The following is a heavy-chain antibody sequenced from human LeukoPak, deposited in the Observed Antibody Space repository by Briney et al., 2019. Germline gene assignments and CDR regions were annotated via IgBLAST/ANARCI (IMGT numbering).Heavy chain of an antibody. CDR1: GSSFSGQW. J-gene: IGHJ4*02. CDR2: IKYDGSEK. Sequence: PGGSLRLSRVVSGSSFSGQWMNWVRQAPGQGLEWVANIKYDGSEKYYVDSVEGRFTISRENAKNSLSLQMNSVRAENTAVYYCAYSNNLNLWGQGTLVTVSS. CDR3: AYSNNLNL. V-gene: IGHV3-7*01. D-gene: IGHD6-13*01.